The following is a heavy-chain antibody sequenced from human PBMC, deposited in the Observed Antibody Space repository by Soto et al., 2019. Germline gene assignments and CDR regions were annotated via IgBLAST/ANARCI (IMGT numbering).Heavy chain of an antibody. CDR3: AKEITVAGDFDY. CDR1: GFTFSSYG. CDR2: ISYDGSNE. D-gene: IGHD6-19*01. J-gene: IGHJ4*01. Sequence: QVQLVESGGGVVQPGRSLSLSCVASGFTFSSYGIHWVRQAPGKGLEWVAVISYDGSNEYYADSVKGRFTISRDNSKNTLYLQMDSLRPEDTAVYYCAKEITVAGDFDYWGHGTLVTVSS. V-gene: IGHV3-30*18.